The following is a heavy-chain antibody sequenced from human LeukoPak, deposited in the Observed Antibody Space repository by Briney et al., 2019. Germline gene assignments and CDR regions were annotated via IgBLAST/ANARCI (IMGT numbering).Heavy chain of an antibody. CDR1: DGSVSSGSYY. Sequence: SQTLSLTCTVSDGSVSSGSYYWTWIRPPAGKGLEWIGRISTSGSTNYNPSLKSRVTISADTSKNQFSLKLNSVTAADTAVYYCARAAAAGLDSWGQGTLVTVSS. CDR2: ISTSGST. V-gene: IGHV4-61*02. CDR3: ARAAAAGLDS. J-gene: IGHJ4*02. D-gene: IGHD6-13*01.